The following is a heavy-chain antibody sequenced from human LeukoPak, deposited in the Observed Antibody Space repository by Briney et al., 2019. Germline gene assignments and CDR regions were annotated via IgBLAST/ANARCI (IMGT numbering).Heavy chain of an antibody. CDR2: INPNSGGT. D-gene: IGHD3-9*01. Sequence: GASVKVSCKASGYTFTGYYMHWVRQAPGQGLEWMGWINPNSGGTNYAQKFQGRVTMTRDTSISTAYMELSRLRSDDTAVYYCARGYDILTGALGVDYWGQGTLVTVSS. CDR3: ARGYDILTGALGVDY. CDR1: GYTFTGYY. J-gene: IGHJ4*02. V-gene: IGHV1-2*02.